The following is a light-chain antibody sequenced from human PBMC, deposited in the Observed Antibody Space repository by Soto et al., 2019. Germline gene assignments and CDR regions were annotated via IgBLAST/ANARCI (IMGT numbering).Light chain of an antibody. CDR2: AAS. V-gene: IGKV1-27*01. CDR1: QGISNY. Sequence: DIQMTQSPSSLSTSLGDRVTITCRASQGISNYLAWYQQKPGKVPKLLIYAASTLPSGVPSRVSGSGSGTDVTLTISRLQPEDGATYYGQKYNSAPWTFGQGTKVDIK. CDR3: QKYNSAPWT. J-gene: IGKJ1*01.